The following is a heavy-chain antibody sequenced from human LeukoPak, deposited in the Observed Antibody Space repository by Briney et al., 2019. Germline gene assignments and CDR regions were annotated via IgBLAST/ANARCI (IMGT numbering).Heavy chain of an antibody. V-gene: IGHV4-59*01. CDR3: ARGTRSGYEYYFDY. CDR2: IYYSGST. CDR1: GGSISSYY. D-gene: IGHD5-12*01. J-gene: IGHJ4*02. Sequence: SETLSLTCTVSGGSISSYYWSWIRRPPGKGLEWIGYIYYSGSTNYNPSLKSRVTISVDTSKNQFSLKLSSVTAADTAVYYCARGTRSGYEYYFDYWGQGTLVTVSS.